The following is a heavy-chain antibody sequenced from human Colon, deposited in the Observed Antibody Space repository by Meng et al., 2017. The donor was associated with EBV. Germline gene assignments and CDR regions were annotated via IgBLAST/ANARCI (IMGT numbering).Heavy chain of an antibody. J-gene: IGHJ4*02. CDR3: ARVPTTGYKDH. CDR1: GWSVSGYV. Sequence: QVLLQQVGAGLLKPWETLSLTCTFNGWSVSGYVWSWVRQPPGKGMEWIGEVSHPGSANYNPSLKSRVTISVDASEKQFSLRLTSVTAADSAVYYCARVPTTGYKDHWGQGTPVTVSS. V-gene: IGHV4-34*01. D-gene: IGHD3-9*01. CDR2: VSHPGSA.